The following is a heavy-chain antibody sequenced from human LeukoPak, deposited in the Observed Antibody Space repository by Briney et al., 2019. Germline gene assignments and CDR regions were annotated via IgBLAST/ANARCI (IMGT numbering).Heavy chain of an antibody. J-gene: IGHJ4*02. CDR2: ISYDGSNK. Sequence: GGPLRLSCAASGFXFSNYGIHWVRQAPGKGLEWVAVISYDGSNKYYTDSVKGRFTISRDNSKNTLYLQMNSLRAEDTAVYYCARGGDYPFDYWGQGTLVTVSS. V-gene: IGHV3-30*03. CDR1: GFXFSNYG. D-gene: IGHD4-17*01. CDR3: ARGGDYPFDY.